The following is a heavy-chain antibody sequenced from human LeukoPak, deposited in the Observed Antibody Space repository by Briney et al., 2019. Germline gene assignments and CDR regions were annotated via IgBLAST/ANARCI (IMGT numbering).Heavy chain of an antibody. D-gene: IGHD1-1*01. V-gene: IGHV1-18*04. CDR1: GYTFASNSISG. CDR3: ARKLVFDY. Sequence: ASVKVSCKASGYTFASNSISGISWVRQAPGQGLEWMGWINPYNGNTKYAQKFQGRVTLTTDTSTSTAYMELRGLRSDDTAVYYCARKLVFDYRGQGTLVTVSS. J-gene: IGHJ4*02. CDR2: INPYNGNT.